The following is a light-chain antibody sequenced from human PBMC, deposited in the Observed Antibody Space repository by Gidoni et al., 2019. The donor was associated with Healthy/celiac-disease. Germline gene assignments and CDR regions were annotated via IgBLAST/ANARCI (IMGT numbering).Light chain of an antibody. V-gene: IGKV1-33*01. Sequence: DIQMTQSPSSLSASVGDRVTITCQASQDISNYLNWYQQTPGKAPKLLIYDASNLETGVPSRFSGSGSGTDFTFTISSLQPEDIATYYCQQYDKLPCSFXXXTRLEIK. CDR1: QDISNY. J-gene: IGKJ2*04. CDR3: QQYDKLPCS. CDR2: DAS.